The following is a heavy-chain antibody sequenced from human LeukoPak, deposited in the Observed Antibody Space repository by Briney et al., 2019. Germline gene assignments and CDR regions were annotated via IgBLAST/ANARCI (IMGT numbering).Heavy chain of an antibody. CDR3: AKDGRYCGGDCGGFGY. J-gene: IGHJ4*02. D-gene: IGHD2-21*02. CDR2: ISYDGSNK. CDR1: GFTFSSYA. Sequence: GGSLRLSCAASGFTFSSYAMHWVRQAPGKGLEWVAVISYDGSNKYYADSVKGRFTISRDNSKNTLYLQMNSLRAEDTAVYYCAKDGRYCGGDCGGFGYWGQGTLVTVSS. V-gene: IGHV3-30-3*01.